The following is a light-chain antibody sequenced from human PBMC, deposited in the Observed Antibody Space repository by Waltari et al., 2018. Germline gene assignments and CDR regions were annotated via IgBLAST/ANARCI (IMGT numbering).Light chain of an antibody. Sequence: ESVLPQSPGTLSLSPGERATRPCKTSQNISNSYLTWYQQKPGQAPRLVVYGVSTRATGIPDRFSGSRSGTDFTLTISRLEPEDFAVYYCQQYGGSPRIFTFGAGTKVEIK. CDR1: QNISNSY. CDR2: GVS. CDR3: QQYGGSPRIFT. J-gene: IGKJ3*01. V-gene: IGKV3-20*01.